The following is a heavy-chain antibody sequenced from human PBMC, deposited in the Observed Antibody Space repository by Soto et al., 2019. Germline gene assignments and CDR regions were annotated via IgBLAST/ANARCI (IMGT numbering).Heavy chain of an antibody. D-gene: IGHD2-15*01. CDR1: GYIFVNYG. CDR3: AMVHNYRTPTPRDV. CDR2: ISPYIGNT. J-gene: IGHJ6*03. Sequence: QVQLLQSGDEVRKPGSSVKVSCKASGYIFVNYGIAWVRQAPGQGLEWVGWISPYIGNTQYASKDQGILTRTTDTSRRTAYMELGSLTSDDTSVYYCAMVHNYRTPTPRDVWRKGSMVTVSS. V-gene: IGHV1-18*01.